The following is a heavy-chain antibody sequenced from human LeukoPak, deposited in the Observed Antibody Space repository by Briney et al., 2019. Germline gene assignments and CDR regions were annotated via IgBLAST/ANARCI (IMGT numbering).Heavy chain of an antibody. D-gene: IGHD3-10*01. Sequence: GASVKVSCKASGYTFSSYGVSWVRQAPGQGLEWMGWISAYNGNTNYIQKLQGRVTMTTDTSTSTAYMELRSLRSDDTAVYYCARDATMFRGVIYYYGMDVWGQGTTVTVSS. CDR3: ARDATMFRGVIYYYGMDV. J-gene: IGHJ6*02. CDR1: GYTFSSYG. V-gene: IGHV1-18*01. CDR2: ISAYNGNT.